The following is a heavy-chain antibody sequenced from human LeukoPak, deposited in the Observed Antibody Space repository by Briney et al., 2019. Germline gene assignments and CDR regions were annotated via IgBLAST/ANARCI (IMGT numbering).Heavy chain of an antibody. J-gene: IGHJ3*02. D-gene: IGHD2-2*01. CDR3: ATLVIPAASTDAFDI. V-gene: IGHV3-48*03. Sequence: GGSLRLSCAASGFTFSSYEMTWVRQAPGKGLEWVSYISSSGSTIYYADSVKGRFTISRDNAKNSLYLQMNSLRAEDTAVYYCATLVIPAASTDAFDIWGQGTMVTVSS. CDR1: GFTFSSYE. CDR2: ISSSGSTI.